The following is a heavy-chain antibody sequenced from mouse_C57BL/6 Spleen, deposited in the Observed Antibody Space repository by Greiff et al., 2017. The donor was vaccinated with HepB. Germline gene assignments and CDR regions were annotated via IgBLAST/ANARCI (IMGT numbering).Heavy chain of an antibody. CDR1: GYAFSSSW. V-gene: IGHV1-82*01. CDR2: IYPGDGDT. J-gene: IGHJ3*01. D-gene: IGHD2-4*01. Sequence: VQLQQSGPELVKPGASVKISCKASGYAFSSSWMNWVKQRPGKGLEWIGRIYPGDGDTNYNGKFKGKATLTADTSSSTAYMQLSSLTSEDSAVYFCARENYDYDGFAYWGQGTLVTVSA. CDR3: ARENYDYDGFAY.